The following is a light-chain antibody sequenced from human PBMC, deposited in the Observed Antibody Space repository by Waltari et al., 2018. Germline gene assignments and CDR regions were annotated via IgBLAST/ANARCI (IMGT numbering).Light chain of an antibody. CDR1: SSNIGDNV. CDR3: AAWDDSLHGHWV. CDR2: RSD. Sequence: QSVLTQPPSASGTPGQRVTISCSGSSSNIGDNVVNWYQQLPGKAPTLLIYRSDQRHSGVPDRFSGSKSGTIASLAISGLQSADEGDYYCAAWDDSLHGHWVFGGGTKVTDL. J-gene: IGLJ3*02. V-gene: IGLV1-44*01.